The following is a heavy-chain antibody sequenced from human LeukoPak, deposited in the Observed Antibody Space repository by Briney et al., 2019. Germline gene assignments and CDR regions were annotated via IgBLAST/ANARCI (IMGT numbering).Heavy chain of an antibody. J-gene: IGHJ4*02. CDR2: ISGNGANT. CDR3: ATVTGWYPLDY. Sequence: GGSLRLSCVASGFTFSIYSMSWVRQAPGKGLEWVSKISGNGANTYYADSVKGRFTISRDNSKNTMYLQMNSLRAEDTAVYYCATVTGWYPLDYWGQGNLVTVSS. V-gene: IGHV3-23*01. CDR1: GFTFSIYS. D-gene: IGHD6-19*01.